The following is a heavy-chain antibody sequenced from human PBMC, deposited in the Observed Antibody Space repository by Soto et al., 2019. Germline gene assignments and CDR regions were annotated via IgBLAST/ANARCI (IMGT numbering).Heavy chain of an antibody. CDR3: TTERCTGTNCYVKNAFDV. V-gene: IGHV3-15*01. J-gene: IGHJ3*01. CDR1: GFTFNDAW. CDR2: IKTTAGGGTT. Sequence: PGGSLRLSCAASGFTFNDAWMTWVRQGPGKGLEWVGRIKTTAGGGTTDYTAPVKGRFTISRDDSKNTVYLQMNSLKIEDTAVYYCTTERCTGTNCYVKNAFDVWGQGTMVTVSS. D-gene: IGHD1-1*01.